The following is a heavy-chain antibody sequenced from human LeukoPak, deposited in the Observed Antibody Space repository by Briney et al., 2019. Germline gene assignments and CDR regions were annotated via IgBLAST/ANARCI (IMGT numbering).Heavy chain of an antibody. CDR3: ARRGGSGSRGDYYSDY. D-gene: IGHD3-10*01. J-gene: IGHJ4*02. CDR2: IDYSGGI. Sequence: SETLSLTCTVSGGSISSSSYYWGWIRQPPGKGLEWIASIDYSGGIYHNPSLKSRVTISVDTSKNQFSLKLSSVTAADTAVYYCARRGGSGSRGDYYSDYWGQGTLVTVSS. CDR1: GGSISSSSYY. V-gene: IGHV4-39*01.